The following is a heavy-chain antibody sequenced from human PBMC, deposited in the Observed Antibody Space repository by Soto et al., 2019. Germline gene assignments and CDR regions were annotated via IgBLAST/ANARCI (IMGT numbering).Heavy chain of an antibody. J-gene: IGHJ4*02. CDR3: AKDISFDTSAYNY. CDR2: LSGDGTTT. CDR1: GFTFSTYG. V-gene: IGHV3-23*01. Sequence: EVQLLESGGGLVQPGGSLRLSCTASGFTFSTYGMSWVRQAPGKGLEWGSSLSGDGTTTYYIDSVKGRFTISRDNSRNTLSLQMTSLRTEDTAVYYCAKDISFDTSAYNYWGQGILVTVSS. D-gene: IGHD3-22*01.